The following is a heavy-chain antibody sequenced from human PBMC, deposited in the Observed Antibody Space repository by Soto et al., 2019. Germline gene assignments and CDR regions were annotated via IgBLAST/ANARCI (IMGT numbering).Heavy chain of an antibody. J-gene: IGHJ4*02. V-gene: IGHV3-30*18. CDR2: ISYDGSNK. Sequence: QVQLVESGGAVVQPGKSLRLSCAASGFTFSSYGMYWIRQAPGKGLEWVAAISYDGSNKFHADSVKGRFTISRDNSQNPLYLQMNSLSPEDTAVYYCAKDIVRYTYGACDNWGQGALVTVSS. D-gene: IGHD5-18*01. CDR1: GFTFSSYG. CDR3: AKDIVRYTYGACDN.